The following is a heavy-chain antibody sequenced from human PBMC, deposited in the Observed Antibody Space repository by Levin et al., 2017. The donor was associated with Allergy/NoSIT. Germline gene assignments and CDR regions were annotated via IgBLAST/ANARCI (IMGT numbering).Heavy chain of an antibody. J-gene: IGHJ4*02. D-gene: IGHD3-10*01. V-gene: IGHV3-11*01. Sequence: AGGSLRLSCAASGFTFTDFYMSWIRQAPGKGLEWVSYSSSGGDTIYYADSVKGRFTISRDNAKRSLYLQMNSLRAEDTAVYYCVRVRNYYGDYWGQGTLVTVSS. CDR3: VRVRNYYGDY. CDR2: SSSGGDTI. CDR1: GFTFTDFY.